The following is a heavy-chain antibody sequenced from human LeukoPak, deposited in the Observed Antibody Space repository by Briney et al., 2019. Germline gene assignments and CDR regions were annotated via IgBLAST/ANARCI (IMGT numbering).Heavy chain of an antibody. J-gene: IGHJ4*02. Sequence: GGSLRLSCAASGFTFSSYAMHWVRQAPGKGLEWVAVISYDGSNKYYADSVKGRFTISRDNSKNTLYLQMNSLRAEDTVVYYCARSARPFDSSSWYDFDYWGQGTLVTVSS. CDR3: ARSARPFDSSSWYDFDY. D-gene: IGHD6-13*01. V-gene: IGHV3-30-3*01. CDR1: GFTFSSYA. CDR2: ISYDGSNK.